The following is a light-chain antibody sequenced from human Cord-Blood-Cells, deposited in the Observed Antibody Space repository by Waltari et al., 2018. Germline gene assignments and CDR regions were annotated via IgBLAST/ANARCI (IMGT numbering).Light chain of an antibody. CDR1: SSDVGGYNY. J-gene: IGLJ3*02. CDR3: CSYAGSYTWV. V-gene: IGLV2-11*01. Sequence: QSALTQPRSVSGSPGQSVTISCTGTSSDVGGYNYFSWYQQHPGKAPKLMIYDVSKRPSGVPDRFSGSKSGNTASLTISGLQAEDEAEYYCCSYAGSYTWVFGGGTKLTVL. CDR2: DVS.